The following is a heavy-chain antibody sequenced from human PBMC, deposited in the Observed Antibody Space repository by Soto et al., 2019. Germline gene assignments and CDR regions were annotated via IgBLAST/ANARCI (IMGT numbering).Heavy chain of an antibody. Sequence: SVKVSCKASGGTFSSYAISWVRQAPGQGLEWMGGLIPTFGTANYAQKFQGRVTITADESASTAYMELSSLRSEDTAVYYCARKIRYSSCWVPSYYYYYGMDVWG. CDR2: LIPTFGTA. V-gene: IGHV1-69*13. J-gene: IGHJ6*02. CDR3: ARKIRYSSCWVPSYYYYYGMDV. CDR1: GGTFSSYA. D-gene: IGHD6-13*01.